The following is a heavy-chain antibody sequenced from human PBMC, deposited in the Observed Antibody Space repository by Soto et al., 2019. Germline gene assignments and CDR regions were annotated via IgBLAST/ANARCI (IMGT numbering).Heavy chain of an antibody. J-gene: IGHJ4*02. CDR2: ISRGGNTK. D-gene: IGHD5-12*01. CDR3: AGDLRYRGYDFTFDY. CDR1: GLTFSDHY. V-gene: IGHV3-11*01. Sequence: QVQLVESGGGLVKPGGSLRLSCAVSGLTFSDHYMSWFRQAPGKGLEWISYISRGGNTKYYADSVKGRLTISRDNAKNSLYLQMDSLRAEDTALYYCAGDLRYRGYDFTFDYWGQGTLVTVSS.